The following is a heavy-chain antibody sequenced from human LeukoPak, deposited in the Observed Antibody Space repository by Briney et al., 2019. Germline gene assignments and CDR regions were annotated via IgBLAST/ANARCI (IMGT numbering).Heavy chain of an antibody. V-gene: IGHV1-18*01. J-gene: IGHJ4*02. D-gene: IGHD4-17*01. Sequence: ASVKVSCKASGYTFTSYGISWVRQAPGQGLEWMGWISAYNGNTNYAQKLQGRVTMTTDTSTSTAYMELRSLRSDDTAVYYCATAFPGGYGDYYFDYWGQGTLVTVSS. CDR3: ATAFPGGYGDYYFDY. CDR1: GYTFTSYG. CDR2: ISAYNGNT.